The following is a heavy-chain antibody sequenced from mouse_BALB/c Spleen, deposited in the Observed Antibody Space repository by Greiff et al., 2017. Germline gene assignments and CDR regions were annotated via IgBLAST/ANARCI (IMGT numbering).Heavy chain of an antibody. D-gene: IGHD6-1*01. CDR3: AREASGAYAMDY. J-gene: IGHJ4*01. Sequence: VQLKESGPGLVAPSQSLSITCTVSGFSLTSYGVHWVRQPPGKGLEWLGVIWAGGSTNYNSALMSRLSISKDNSKSQVFLKMNSLQTDDTAMYYCAREASGAYAMDYWGQGTSVTVSS. CDR1: GFSLTSYG. V-gene: IGHV2-9*02. CDR2: IWAGGST.